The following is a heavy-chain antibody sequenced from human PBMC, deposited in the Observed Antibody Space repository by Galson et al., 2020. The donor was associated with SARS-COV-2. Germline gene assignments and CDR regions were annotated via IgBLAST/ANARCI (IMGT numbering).Heavy chain of an antibody. J-gene: IGHJ6*03. V-gene: IGHV4-34*01. CDR1: SFSDYS. Sequence: SFSDYSWTWVRQPPGKGLEWIGEISHSGSTNYSPSLKSRVFMSVDTSKNQFSLKLRSVTAADTAVYYCARGGSRPIMAFDYYYFYMDVWGKGTTVTVSS. CDR2: ISHSGST. D-gene: IGHD3-10*01. CDR3: ARGGSRPIMAFDYYYFYMDV.